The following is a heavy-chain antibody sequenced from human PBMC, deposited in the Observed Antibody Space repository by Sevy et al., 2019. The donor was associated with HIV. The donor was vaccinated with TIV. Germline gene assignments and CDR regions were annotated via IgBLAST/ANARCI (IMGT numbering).Heavy chain of an antibody. CDR2: IKSKTDGGTT. J-gene: IGHJ4*02. CDR3: TTAYYGSGSPHY. Sequence: GGSLRLSCAASGFTFSNAWMSWVRQAPGKGLEWVGRIKSKTDGGTTDYAAPVKGRFTISRDDSKYTLYLQMNSLKTVDTAVYYCTTAYYGSGSPHYWGQGTLVTVSS. CDR1: GFTFSNAW. V-gene: IGHV3-15*01. D-gene: IGHD3-10*01.